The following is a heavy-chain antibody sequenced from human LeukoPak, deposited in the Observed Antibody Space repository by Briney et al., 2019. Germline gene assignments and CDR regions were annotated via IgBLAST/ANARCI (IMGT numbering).Heavy chain of an antibody. Sequence: GGSLRLSCAASGFTFSSYAMIWVRQAPGKGLEWVSTISGSGFSTYYADSVMGRFTISRDSSKNTLYLQMNSLRAEDTAVYYCAKPFSTQDIRARRPFYFDYWGQGTLVTVSS. V-gene: IGHV3-23*01. D-gene: IGHD6-6*01. CDR1: GFTFSSYA. J-gene: IGHJ4*02. CDR3: AKPFSTQDIRARRPFYFDY. CDR2: ISGSGFST.